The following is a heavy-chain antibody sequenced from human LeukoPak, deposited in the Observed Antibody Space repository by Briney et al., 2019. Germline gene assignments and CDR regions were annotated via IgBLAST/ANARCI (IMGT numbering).Heavy chain of an antibody. Sequence: GGSLRLSCAASGFNFSTHAMSWVRQAPGKGLEWVSGIGGSVGSTYYADSVKGRFTISRDNSKNTLYLQMNSLTAEDTAVYYCARDRASHFDYWGQGTLVTVSS. CDR2: IGGSVGST. V-gene: IGHV3-23*01. J-gene: IGHJ4*02. CDR3: ARDRASHFDY. D-gene: IGHD3-10*01. CDR1: GFNFSTHA.